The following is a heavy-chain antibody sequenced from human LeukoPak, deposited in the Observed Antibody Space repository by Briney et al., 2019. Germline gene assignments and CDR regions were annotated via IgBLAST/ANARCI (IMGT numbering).Heavy chain of an antibody. CDR2: ISSSGSTI. CDR3: ARAPRGRYSSSWYYFDY. CDR1: GCTFSDYY. Sequence: PGGSLRLSCAASGCTFSDYYMSWIRQAPGKGLEWVSYISSSGSTIYYADSVKGRFTISRDNAKNSLYLQMNSLRAEDTVVYYCARAPRGRYSSSWYYFDYWGQGTLVTVSS. J-gene: IGHJ4*02. D-gene: IGHD6-13*01. V-gene: IGHV3-11*01.